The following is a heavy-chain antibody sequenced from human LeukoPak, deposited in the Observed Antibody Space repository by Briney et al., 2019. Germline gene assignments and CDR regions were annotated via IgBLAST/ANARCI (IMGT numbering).Heavy chain of an antibody. V-gene: IGHV3-30*03. CDR2: ISYDGSNK. Sequence: PGRSLRLSCAASGFTFSSYGMHWVRQAPGKGLEWVAVISYDGSNKYYADSVKGRFIISRDTSKSMMYLQMNSLRAEDTAVYYCARGGNSGRQWGQGTLVIVSS. CDR3: ARGGNSGRQ. J-gene: IGHJ4*02. D-gene: IGHD1-7*01. CDR1: GFTFSSYG.